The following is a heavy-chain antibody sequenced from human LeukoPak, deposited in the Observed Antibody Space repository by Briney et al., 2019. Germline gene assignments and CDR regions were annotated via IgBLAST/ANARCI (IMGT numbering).Heavy chain of an antibody. D-gene: IGHD4/OR15-4a*01. CDR2: ISYVGSQK. CDR1: GFSFSDSA. J-gene: IGHJ5*02. V-gene: IGHV3-30*18. CDR3: VKDSTNDFGRSQYDGDNWFDP. Sequence: PGGYMRLYCEASGFSFSDSAMLWVSQAPGMRLEWVALISYVGSQKFYADSVNGRLSISRDNSKNTLFLEVNSLRGEETSIYYCVKDSTNDFGRSQYDGDNWFDPWGQGTLVTVSS.